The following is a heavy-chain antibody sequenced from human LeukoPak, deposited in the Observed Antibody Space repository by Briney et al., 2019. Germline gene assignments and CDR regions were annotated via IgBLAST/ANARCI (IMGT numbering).Heavy chain of an antibody. V-gene: IGHV3-7*01. D-gene: IGHD2-15*01. CDR1: XFTXXXYW. Sequence: XAAXXFTXXXYWMSWVRQAPGKGLEWVANIKQDGSEKYYVDSVKGGFTISRDNAKNSLYLQMNSLRAEDTAVYYCAREDIVVVVAATEEIYYFDYWGQGTLVTVSS. CDR3: AREDIVVVVAATEEIYYFDY. CDR2: IKQDGSEK. J-gene: IGHJ4*02.